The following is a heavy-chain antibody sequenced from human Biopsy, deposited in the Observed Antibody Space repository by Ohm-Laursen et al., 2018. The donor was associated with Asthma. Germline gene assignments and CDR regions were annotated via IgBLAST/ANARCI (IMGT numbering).Heavy chain of an antibody. D-gene: IGHD6-13*01. CDR1: GLSLSKTGMR. J-gene: IGHJ4*02. V-gene: IGHV2-70*04. CDR2: IDWDDDK. Sequence: PTQTLTLTSTLSGLSLSKTGMRVSWIRQPPGKALEWLARIDWDDDKFYSASLKTRLTISKDTSKNQVVLTMTTMYPVDTATYYCAREQQLGNFDYWGQGTLVTVSS. CDR3: AREQQLGNFDY.